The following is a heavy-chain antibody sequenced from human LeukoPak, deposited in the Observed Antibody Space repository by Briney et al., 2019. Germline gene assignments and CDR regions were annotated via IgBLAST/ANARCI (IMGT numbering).Heavy chain of an antibody. V-gene: IGHV3-21*01. J-gene: IGHJ4*02. Sequence: KPGGSLRLSCAASGFTFSSYSMNWVRQAPGKGLEWVSSISSSSSYIYYADSVKGRFTIPRDNAKNSLYLQMNSLRAEDTAVYYCASIIRYYYDSSGFPSGWGQGTLVTVSS. CDR3: ASIIRYYYDSSGFPSG. CDR1: GFTFSSYS. CDR2: ISSSSSYI. D-gene: IGHD3-22*01.